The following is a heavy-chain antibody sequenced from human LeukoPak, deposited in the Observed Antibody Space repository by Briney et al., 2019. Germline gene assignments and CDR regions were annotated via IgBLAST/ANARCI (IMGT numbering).Heavy chain of an antibody. Sequence: PSETLSLTCAVSSGSIFSSNWWSWVRQPPGKGLEWIGQIFHSGSTTYSPSLKSRVTISVDKSKNQFSLRLTSVTAADTAVYYCASGVNHGDYVFAGFFGKLDYWGQGTLVTVSS. CDR1: SGSIFSSNW. CDR2: IFHSGST. J-gene: IGHJ4*02. D-gene: IGHD4-17*01. V-gene: IGHV4-4*02. CDR3: ASGVNHGDYVFAGFFGKLDY.